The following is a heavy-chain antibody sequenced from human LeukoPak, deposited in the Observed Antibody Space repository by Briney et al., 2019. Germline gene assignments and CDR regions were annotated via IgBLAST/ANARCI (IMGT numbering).Heavy chain of an antibody. D-gene: IGHD3-10*01. CDR2: ISGDTSTK. CDR3: AKSPTMVRGVINTKYIDY. V-gene: IGHV3-48*01. CDR1: GFTFDTYS. Sequence: SGGSLRLSCAASGFTFDTYSMNWVRQAPGKRLEWVSYISGDTSTKYYADSVKGRFTISRDVAKSSLYLQMNSLRAEDTAVYYCAKSPTMVRGVINTKYIDYWGQGTLVTVSS. J-gene: IGHJ4*02.